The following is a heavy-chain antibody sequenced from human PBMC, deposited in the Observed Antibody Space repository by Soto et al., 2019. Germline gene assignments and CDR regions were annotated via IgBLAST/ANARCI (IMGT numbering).Heavy chain of an antibody. V-gene: IGHV3-21*01. J-gene: IGHJ4*02. CDR3: ARGGYCSGGSCRRPFDC. CDR1: GFTFSSYS. Sequence: EVQLVESGGGLVKPGGSLRLSCAASGFTFSSYSMNWVRQAPGKGLEWVSSISSSSSYIYYADSVKGRFTISRDNAKNSLYLQMNSLRAEDTAVYYCARGGYCSGGSCRRPFDCWGQGTLVTVSS. CDR2: ISSSSSYI. D-gene: IGHD2-15*01.